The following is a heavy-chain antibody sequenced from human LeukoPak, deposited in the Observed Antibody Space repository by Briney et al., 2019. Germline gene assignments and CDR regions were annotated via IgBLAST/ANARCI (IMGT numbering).Heavy chain of an antibody. J-gene: IGHJ4*02. CDR3: ARRVADSSGRYFDS. D-gene: IGHD6-19*01. Sequence: SETLSLTCTVSGGSISSYYWSWIRQPAGKGLEWIGRIYTSGSTNYNPSLKSRVTISVDTSKNQFSLKLSSVTAADTAVYYCARRVADSSGRYFDSWGQGTLVTVSS. V-gene: IGHV4-4*07. CDR1: GGSISSYY. CDR2: IYTSGST.